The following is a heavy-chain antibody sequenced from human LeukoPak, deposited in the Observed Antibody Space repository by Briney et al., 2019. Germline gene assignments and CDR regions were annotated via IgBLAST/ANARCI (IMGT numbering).Heavy chain of an antibody. D-gene: IGHD2-2*02. Sequence: ASVKVSCKASGYTFTSYGISWVRQAPGQGLEWMGWISAYNGNTNYAQKLQGRVTMTTDTSTSTAYMELRSLRSDDTAVYYCPLERPEIGYCNSTSCHNPFDFWGQGTLVTVSS. CDR3: PLERPEIGYCNSTSCHNPFDF. CDR2: ISAYNGNT. V-gene: IGHV1-18*01. CDR1: GYTFTSYG. J-gene: IGHJ4*02.